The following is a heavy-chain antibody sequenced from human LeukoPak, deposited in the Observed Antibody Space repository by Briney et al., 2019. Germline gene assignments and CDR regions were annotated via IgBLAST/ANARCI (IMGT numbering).Heavy chain of an antibody. D-gene: IGHD4-23*01. CDR3: ARATVVTLGYYYGMDV. V-gene: IGHV4-34*01. CDR1: GGSFSGYY. Sequence: SETLSLTCAVYGGSFSGYYWSWIRQPPGKGLEWIGEINHSGSTNYNPSLKSRVTISVDTSKNQFSLKQSSVTAADTAVYYCARATVVTLGYYYGMDVWGQGTTVTVSS. J-gene: IGHJ6*02. CDR2: INHSGST.